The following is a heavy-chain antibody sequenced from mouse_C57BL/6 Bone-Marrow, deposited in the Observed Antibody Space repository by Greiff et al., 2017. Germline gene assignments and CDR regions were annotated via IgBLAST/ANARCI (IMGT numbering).Heavy chain of an antibody. CDR1: GYTFTSYG. CDR3: ARAGSYYSNYLAWCAY. CDR2: IYPRSGNT. V-gene: IGHV1-81*01. J-gene: IGHJ3*01. Sequence: VQLQQSGAELARPGASVKLSCKASGYTFTSYGISWVKQRTGQGLEWIGEIYPRSGNTYYNEKFKGKATLTADKSSSTAYMELRSLTSEDSAVYFGARAGSYYSNYLAWCAYWGQGTLVTVSA. D-gene: IGHD2-5*01.